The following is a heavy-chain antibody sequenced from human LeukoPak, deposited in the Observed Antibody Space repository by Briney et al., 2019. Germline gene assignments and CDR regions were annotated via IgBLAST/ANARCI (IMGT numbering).Heavy chain of an antibody. D-gene: IGHD3-10*01. J-gene: IGHJ4*02. CDR1: GFTFSSYA. CDR3: ARGSFGELISRFDH. V-gene: IGHV3-23*01. CDR2: ISGSGGST. Sequence: GGSLRLSCAASGFTFSSYAVSWVRQAPGKGLEWVSAISGSGGSTYYADSVKGRFIISRDNSKNTLYLQMNSLRAEDTAIYFCARGSFGELISRFDHWGQGTLATVSS.